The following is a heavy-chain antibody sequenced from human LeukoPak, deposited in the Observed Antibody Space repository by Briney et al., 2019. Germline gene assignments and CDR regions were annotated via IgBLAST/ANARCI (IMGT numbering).Heavy chain of an antibody. V-gene: IGHV4-59*08. CDR1: GGSISSYY. Sequence: SETLSLTCTVSGGSISSYYWSWIRQPPGKGLEWIGYIYYSGSTNYNPSLKSRVTISVDTSKNQFSLKPSSVTAADTAVYYCARHPGGVVGASFYYGMDVWGQGTTVTVSS. J-gene: IGHJ6*02. CDR3: ARHPGGVVGASFYYGMDV. CDR2: IYYSGST. D-gene: IGHD2-15*01.